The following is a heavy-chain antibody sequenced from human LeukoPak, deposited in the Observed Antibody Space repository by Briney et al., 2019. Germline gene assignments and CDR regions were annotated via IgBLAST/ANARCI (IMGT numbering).Heavy chain of an antibody. CDR2: IYTSGST. J-gene: IGHJ4*02. V-gene: IGHV4-61*02. D-gene: IGHD2-2*01. Sequence: SQTLSLTXTVSGGSISSGSYYWSWIRQPAGKGLEWIGRIYTSGSTNYNPSLKSRVTISVDTSKNQFSLKLSSVTAADTAVYYCARDAPRYCSSTSCYPDYWGQGTLVTVSS. CDR3: ARDAPRYCSSTSCYPDY. CDR1: GGSISSGSYY.